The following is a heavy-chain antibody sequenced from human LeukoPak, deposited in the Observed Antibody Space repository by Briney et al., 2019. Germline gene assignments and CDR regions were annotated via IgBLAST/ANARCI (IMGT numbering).Heavy chain of an antibody. CDR2: MNPNSGNT. CDR1: GGTFSSYA. V-gene: IGHV1-8*03. J-gene: IGHJ5*02. D-gene: IGHD3-3*01. Sequence: ASVKVSCKASGGTFSSYAISWVRQAPGQGLEWMRWMNPNSGNTGYAQKFQGRVTITRNTSIGTAYMELSSLRSEDTAVYYCARGYSITTFGVVIKRGNNWFDPWGQGTLVTVSS. CDR3: ARGYSITTFGVVIKRGNNWFDP.